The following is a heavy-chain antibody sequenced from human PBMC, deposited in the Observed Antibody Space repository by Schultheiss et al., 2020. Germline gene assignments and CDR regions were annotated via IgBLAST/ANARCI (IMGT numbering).Heavy chain of an antibody. D-gene: IGHD3-10*01. J-gene: IGHJ6*03. CDR2: IYYSGTT. Sequence: SCTVSGGSISGYYWSWIRQPPGKGLEWIGYIYYSGTTNYNPSLKSRVTMSVDTSNNQFSLKLTSVTAADTAVYYCARHFSGTYYTNYYYMDVWGKGTTVTVSS. CDR3: ARHFSGTYYTNYYYMDV. V-gene: IGHV4-59*08. CDR1: GGSISGYY.